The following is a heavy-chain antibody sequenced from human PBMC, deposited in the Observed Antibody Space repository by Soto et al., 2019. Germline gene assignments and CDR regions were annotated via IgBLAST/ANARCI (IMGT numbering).Heavy chain of an antibody. CDR1: GFTFSSYA. CDR3: ARGQGFYGSGSYQYYYYGMDV. Sequence: GGSLRLSCAASGFTFSSYAMSWVRQAPGKGLEWVSAISGSGGSTYYADSVKGRFTISRDNSKNTLYLQMNSLRAEDTAVYYCARGQGFYGSGSYQYYYYGMDVWGQGTTVTVSS. J-gene: IGHJ6*02. V-gene: IGHV3-23*01. D-gene: IGHD3-10*01. CDR2: ISGSGGST.